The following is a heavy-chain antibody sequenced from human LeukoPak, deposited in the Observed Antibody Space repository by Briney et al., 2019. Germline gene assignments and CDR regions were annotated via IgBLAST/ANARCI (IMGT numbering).Heavy chain of an antibody. CDR3: ASRKLGNDY. CDR1: GGSVSDYY. V-gene: IGHV4-59*02. D-gene: IGHD7-27*01. Sequence: SETLSVTCTISGGSVSDYYWSWIRQSPGKGLEWIGYIYHTGRTSYSPSLKSRVTISADTSQNQFSLKLSSVNAADTAVYYCASRKLGNDYWGQGTLVTVSS. J-gene: IGHJ4*02. CDR2: IYHTGRT.